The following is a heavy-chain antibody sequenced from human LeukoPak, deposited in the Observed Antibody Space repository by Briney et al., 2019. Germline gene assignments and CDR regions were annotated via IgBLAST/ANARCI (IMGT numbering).Heavy chain of an antibody. J-gene: IGHJ3*02. CDR1: GFTFSNYA. D-gene: IGHD3-10*01. CDR3: ARGRSITLLRGVAMSDGFDI. Sequence: GGSLRLSCAASGFTFSNYAMNWVRQAPGKGLEWVSLISGSTGSTYYGDSVKGRFTISRDNAKNLLFLQMNGLRAEDTALYYCARGRSITLLRGVAMSDGFDIWGQGAMVAVSS. V-gene: IGHV3-21*06. CDR2: ISGSTGST.